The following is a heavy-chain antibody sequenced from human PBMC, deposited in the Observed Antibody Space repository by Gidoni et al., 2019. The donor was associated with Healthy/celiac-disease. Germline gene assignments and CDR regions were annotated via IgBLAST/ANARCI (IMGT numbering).Heavy chain of an antibody. D-gene: IGHD3-10*01. CDR3: TTVVFYGSGTTSFDY. CDR2: IKSKTDGGTT. CDR1: GFTFSNAW. V-gene: IGHV3-15*01. Sequence: EVQLVESGGGLVKPGGSLRLSCAASGFTFSNAWMSWVRQAPGKGLEWVGRIKSKTDGGTTDYAAPVKGRFTISRDDSKNTLYLQMNSLKTEDTAVYYCTTVVFYGSGTTSFDYWGQGTLVTVSS. J-gene: IGHJ4*02.